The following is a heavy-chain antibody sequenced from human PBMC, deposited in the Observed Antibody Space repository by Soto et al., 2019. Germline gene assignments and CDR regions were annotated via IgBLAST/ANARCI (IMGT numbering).Heavy chain of an antibody. J-gene: IGHJ3*02. CDR2: TIPVFNTA. D-gene: IGHD3-10*01. Sequence: QVQLEQSGAEVKKPGSSVKISCKASGGTLSDHGVSWLRQAPGQGLEWVGGTIPVFNTAKYAPKFQGRVKIAADKSTNIAYIELGSLRSDDTAFYYCARGVYGSGNYYTGPSAFDIWGQGTLVIVSS. CDR3: ARGVYGSGNYYTGPSAFDI. V-gene: IGHV1-69*06. CDR1: GGTLSDHG.